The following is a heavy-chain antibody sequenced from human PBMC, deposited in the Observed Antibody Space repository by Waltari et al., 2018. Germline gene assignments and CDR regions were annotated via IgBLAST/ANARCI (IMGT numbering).Heavy chain of an antibody. Sequence: QVQLVQSGAEVKKPGSSVKVSCKASGGTFSSYAISWVRQAPGQGLEWMGGIIPIFGTANYAKKFQGRVTITADESTSTAYMELSSLRSEDTAVYYCARASLGYYDSSGYYLFNYWGQGTLVTVSS. J-gene: IGHJ4*02. V-gene: IGHV1-69*12. CDR3: ARASLGYYDSSGYYLFNY. D-gene: IGHD3-22*01. CDR2: IIPIFGTA. CDR1: GGTFSSYA.